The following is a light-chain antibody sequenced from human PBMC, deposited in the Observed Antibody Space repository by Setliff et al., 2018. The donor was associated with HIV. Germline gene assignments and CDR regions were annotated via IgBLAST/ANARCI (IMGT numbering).Light chain of an antibody. J-gene: IGLJ1*01. CDR2: EVS. Sequence: QSVLTQPASVSGSPGQSITISCTGTSSDVGGYNSVSWYQQHPGKAPKLMIYEVSNRPSGVSNRFSGSKSGNTASLTISGLQAEDEADYFCSSYTSSSTYVFGNGTKGTVL. CDR3: SSYTSSSTYV. CDR1: SSDVGGYNS. V-gene: IGLV2-14*01.